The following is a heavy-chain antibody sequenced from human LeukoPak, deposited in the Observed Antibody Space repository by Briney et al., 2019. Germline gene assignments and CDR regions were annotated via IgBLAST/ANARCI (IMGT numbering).Heavy chain of an antibody. CDR1: GFTFSSYA. Sequence: GGSLRLSCAASGFTFSSYATSWVRQAPGEGLEWVSAISGSGGSTYYAVSVKGGFTISRANSKNTLYLKMNSMRAEDTAVYYCAKDRRGRGYCSGGSCYGLDYWGQGTLVTVSS. CDR3: AKDRRGRGYCSGGSCYGLDY. D-gene: IGHD2-15*01. J-gene: IGHJ4*02. V-gene: IGHV3-23*01. CDR2: ISGSGGST.